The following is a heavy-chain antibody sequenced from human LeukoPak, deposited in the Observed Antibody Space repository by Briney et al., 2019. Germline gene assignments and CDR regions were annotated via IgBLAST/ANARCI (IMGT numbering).Heavy chain of an antibody. CDR2: INHSGST. CDR1: GGSFSGYY. D-gene: IGHD6-13*01. V-gene: IGHV4-34*01. J-gene: IGHJ4*02. CDR3: ARGGDYSSSPSGFGY. Sequence: SETLSLACAVYGGSFSGYYWSWIRQPPGKGLEWIGEINHSGSTNYNPSLKSRVTISVDTSKNQFSLKLSSVTAADTAVYYCARGGDYSSSPSGFGYWGQGTLVTVSS.